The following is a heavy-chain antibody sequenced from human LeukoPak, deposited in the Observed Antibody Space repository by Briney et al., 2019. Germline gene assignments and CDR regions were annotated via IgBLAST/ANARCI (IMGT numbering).Heavy chain of an antibody. J-gene: IGHJ1*01. V-gene: IGHV1-2*02. Sequence: ASVKVSCKASGYTFTGYYMHWVRQAPGQGLEWMGWINPNSGGTNYAQKFQGRVTMTKDTSISTAYMELSRLRSDDTAVYYCARVGWGAAAGTEYFQHWGQGTLVTVSS. CDR3: ARVGWGAAAGTEYFQH. D-gene: IGHD6-13*01. CDR1: GYTFTGYY. CDR2: INPNSGGT.